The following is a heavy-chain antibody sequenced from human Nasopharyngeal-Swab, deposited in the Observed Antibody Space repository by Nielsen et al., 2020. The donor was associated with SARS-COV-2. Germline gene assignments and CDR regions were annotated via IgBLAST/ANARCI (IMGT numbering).Heavy chain of an antibody. CDR1: GFTFSGYA. D-gene: IGHD1-7*01. V-gene: IGHV3-23*01. CDR3: AKDRVRYELELLYYFDY. CDR2: ISGSGGST. J-gene: IGHJ4*02. Sequence: GESLKISCAASGFTFSGYAMSWVRQAPGKGLEWVSAISGSGGSTYYADSVKGRFTISRDNSKNTLYLQMNSLRAEDTAVYYCAKDRVRYELELLYYFDYWGQGTLVTVSS.